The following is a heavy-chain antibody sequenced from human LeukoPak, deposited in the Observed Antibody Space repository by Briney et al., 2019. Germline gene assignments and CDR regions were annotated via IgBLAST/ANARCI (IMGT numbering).Heavy chain of an antibody. V-gene: IGHV4-59*11. CDR1: GGSISSHF. D-gene: IGHD2-2*01. J-gene: IGHJ6*03. Sequence: SETLPLTCNVSGGSISSHFWSWIRQPPGKGLEWIGYIYYSGSTNYNPSLKIRVTISVDTSKNQFSLRLSSVTAADTAVYYCARGAVVENYYYYYMDVWGKGTTVAVSS. CDR2: IYYSGST. CDR3: ARGAVVENYYYYYMDV.